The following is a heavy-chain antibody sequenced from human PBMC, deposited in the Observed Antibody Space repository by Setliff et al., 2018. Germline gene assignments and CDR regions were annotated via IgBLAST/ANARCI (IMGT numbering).Heavy chain of an antibody. Sequence: ASVKVSCKASGYTFTSYGISWVRQAPGQGLEWMGWISAYNGNTNYAQKLQGRVTMTTDTSTSIAYMELRSLRSDDTAVYYCARDKATYYDSSGYYFTSSMDVWGQGTTVTVSS. CDR3: ARDKATYYDSSGYYFTSSMDV. J-gene: IGHJ6*02. V-gene: IGHV1-18*01. CDR1: GYTFTSYG. CDR2: ISAYNGNT. D-gene: IGHD3-22*01.